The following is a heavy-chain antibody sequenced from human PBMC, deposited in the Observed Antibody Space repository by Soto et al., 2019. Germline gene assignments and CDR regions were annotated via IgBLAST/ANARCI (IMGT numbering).Heavy chain of an antibody. CDR1: GGSMSSYY. V-gene: IGHV4-59*01. CDR2: MYYSGST. Sequence: SETLSLTCTVSGGSMSSYYWSWIRQPPGKGLEWIGYMYYSGSTNYNPSLKSRVTISVDTSKNQFSLKLRSVTAADTAIYYCASEVSGWHFWFDPWGQGSLVTVSS. CDR3: ASEVSGWHFWFDP. J-gene: IGHJ5*02. D-gene: IGHD6-19*01.